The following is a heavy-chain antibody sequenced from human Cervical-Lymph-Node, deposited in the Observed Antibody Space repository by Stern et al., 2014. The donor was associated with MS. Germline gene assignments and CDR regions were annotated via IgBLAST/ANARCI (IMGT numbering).Heavy chain of an antibody. J-gene: IGHJ4*02. Sequence: EVQLVESGGGLVQPGGSLTLSYVASGVTFSRYWMSWVRQTPGKGLECVASINPDGSQKNYVDSVKGRFTISRDNAKNSLYLQMNTLRAEDTAIYYCAREYNWGQGTLVTVSS. CDR3: AREYN. D-gene: IGHD5-24*01. V-gene: IGHV3-7*01. CDR1: GVTFSRYW. CDR2: INPDGSQK.